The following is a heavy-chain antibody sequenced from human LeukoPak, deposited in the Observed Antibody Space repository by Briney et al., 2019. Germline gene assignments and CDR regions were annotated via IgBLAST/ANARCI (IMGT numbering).Heavy chain of an antibody. D-gene: IGHD2-21*02. Sequence: PGESLKVSCKGSGYSFTSYWIGWVRQMPGKGLEWMGIIYPGDSDTRYSPSFQGQVTISADKSISTAYLQWSSLKASDTAMYYCARQYCGGDCYSYNWFDPWGQGTLVTVSS. CDR3: ARQYCGGDCYSYNWFDP. J-gene: IGHJ5*02. CDR1: GYSFTSYW. CDR2: IYPGDSDT. V-gene: IGHV5-51*01.